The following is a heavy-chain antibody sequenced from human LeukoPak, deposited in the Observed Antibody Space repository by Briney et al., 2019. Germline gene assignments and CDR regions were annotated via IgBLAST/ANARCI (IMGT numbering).Heavy chain of an antibody. CDR2: ISGSGITI. CDR3: ARERVTTGGDAFEI. Sequence: GGSLRLSCAASGFTFSSYEMNWVRQAPGKGLEWVSYISGSGITIHYADSVKGRFTISRDNAKNSLYLQMNSLRAEDTAVHHCARERVTTGGDAFEIWGQGTMVTVSS. V-gene: IGHV3-48*03. CDR1: GFTFSSYE. D-gene: IGHD4-17*01. J-gene: IGHJ3*02.